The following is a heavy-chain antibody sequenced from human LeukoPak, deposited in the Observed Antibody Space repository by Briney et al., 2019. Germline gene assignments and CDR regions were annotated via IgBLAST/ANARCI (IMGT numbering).Heavy chain of an antibody. CDR1: GFTFSSYV. CDR3: ARDYGPDHNY. Sequence: GRSLRLSCAASGFTFSSYVMHWVSQAPGKGLEWVAVISYDGSNKYYADSVKGRFTISRDNSKNTLYLQMNSLRAEDTAVYYCARDYGPDHNYWGQGTLVTVSS. V-gene: IGHV3-30*04. J-gene: IGHJ4*02. D-gene: IGHD4-17*01. CDR2: ISYDGSNK.